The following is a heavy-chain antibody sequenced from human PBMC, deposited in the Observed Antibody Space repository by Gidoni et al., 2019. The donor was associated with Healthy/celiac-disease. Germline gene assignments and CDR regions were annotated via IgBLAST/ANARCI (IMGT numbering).Heavy chain of an antibody. Sequence: QVQLQESGPGLVKPSQTLSLTCTVSGGSISSGGYSWSWIRQHPGKGLEWIGYIYYSGSTYYNPSLKSRVTISVDTSKNQFSLKLSSVTAADTAVYYCARRRPLEAPVPAATDDAFDIWGQGTMVTVSS. CDR1: GGSISSGGYS. CDR2: IYYSGST. J-gene: IGHJ3*02. V-gene: IGHV4-31*03. D-gene: IGHD2-2*01. CDR3: ARRRPLEAPVPAATDDAFDI.